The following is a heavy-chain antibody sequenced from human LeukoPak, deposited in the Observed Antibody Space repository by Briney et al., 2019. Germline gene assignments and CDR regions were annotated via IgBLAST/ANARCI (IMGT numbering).Heavy chain of an antibody. CDR3: ARVPGLTSTRGYYYYYYMDV. V-gene: IGHV1-69*06. D-gene: IGHD3-10*01. Sequence: SVKVSCKASGGTFSSYAISWVRQAPGQGLEWMGGIIPIFGTANYAQKFQGRVTITADKSTSTAYMELSSLRSEDTVVYYCARVPGLTSTRGYYYYYYMDVWGKGTTVTVSS. CDR2: IIPIFGTA. J-gene: IGHJ6*03. CDR1: GGTFSSYA.